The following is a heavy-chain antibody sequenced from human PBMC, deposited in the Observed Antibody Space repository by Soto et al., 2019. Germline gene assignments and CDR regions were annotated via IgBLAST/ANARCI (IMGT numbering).Heavy chain of an antibody. CDR2: ISWDGGST. V-gene: IGHV3-43*01. D-gene: IGHD2-2*01. CDR3: AKDPAQDYYYGMDV. CDR1: GFTFDDYT. J-gene: IGHJ6*02. Sequence: GGSLRLSCAASGFTFDDYTMHWVRQAPGKGLEWVSLISWDGGSTYYTDSVRGRFTISRDNSKNSLYLQMNSLRTEDTALYYCAKDPAQDYYYGMDVWGQGTTVTVSS.